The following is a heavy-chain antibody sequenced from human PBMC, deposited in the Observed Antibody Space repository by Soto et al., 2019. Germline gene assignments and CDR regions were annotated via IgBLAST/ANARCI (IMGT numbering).Heavy chain of an antibody. CDR2: ISGSGGST. V-gene: IGHV3-23*01. Sequence: GGSLRLSCAASGFTFSSYAMSWVRQAPGKGLEWVSAISGSGGSTYYADSVKGRFTISRDNSKNTLYLQMNSLRAEDTAVYYCAKEGYCSSTSCYNPNNFDYWGQGTLVIVSS. D-gene: IGHD2-2*02. CDR3: AKEGYCSSTSCYNPNNFDY. J-gene: IGHJ4*02. CDR1: GFTFSSYA.